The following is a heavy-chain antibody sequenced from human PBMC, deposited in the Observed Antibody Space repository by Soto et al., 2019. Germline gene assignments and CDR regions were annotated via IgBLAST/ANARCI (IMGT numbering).Heavy chain of an antibody. Sequence: SVKVSCKASGGTFSSYAISWVRQAPGQGLEWMGGIIPIFGTANYAQKFQGRVTITADESTSTAYMELSSLRAEDTAVYFCAREVVLTKWCFDNWGQGISVTVSS. CDR1: GGTFSSYA. J-gene: IGHJ4*02. CDR3: AREVVLTKWCFDN. V-gene: IGHV1-69*13. D-gene: IGHD2-15*01. CDR2: IIPIFGTA.